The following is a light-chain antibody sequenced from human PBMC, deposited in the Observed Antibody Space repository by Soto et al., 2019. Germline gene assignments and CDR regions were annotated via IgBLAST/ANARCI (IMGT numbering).Light chain of an antibody. Sequence: DIPMTQSPSSLSASVGDRVTITCRAGQSIRKYLNWYQQKAGKAPKLLIYAGNILPSGVPSRFSGSGSVTDFTLTITSLQPEDSATYYCQQSHSSPYTFGQGTKVEIK. CDR3: QQSHSSPYT. V-gene: IGKV1-39*01. J-gene: IGKJ2*01. CDR1: QSIRKY. CDR2: AGN.